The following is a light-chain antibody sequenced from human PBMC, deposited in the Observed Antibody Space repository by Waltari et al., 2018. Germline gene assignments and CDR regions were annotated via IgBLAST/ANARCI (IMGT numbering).Light chain of an antibody. Sequence: QSALTQPASVSGSPGQSITISCTGTSSDVGGYNLISWYQQHPGKAPKLMIYDVSNRPSGVSDRFSGSKSGNSASLTISGLQAEDEADYYCSSYTNSNTLVFGGGTNLTVL. V-gene: IGLV2-14*03. CDR3: SSYTNSNTLV. CDR1: SSDVGGYNL. CDR2: DVS. J-gene: IGLJ2*01.